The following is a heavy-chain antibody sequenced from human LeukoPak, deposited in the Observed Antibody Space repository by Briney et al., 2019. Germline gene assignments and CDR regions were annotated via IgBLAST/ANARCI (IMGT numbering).Heavy chain of an antibody. V-gene: IGHV3-7*01. Sequence: GGSLRLSCAGSGFSFSRYWMAWVRQAPGKGLEWVASINQDVSRIHYVDSVKGRFTISRDNAKSSLFLQMTSLRVEGTAVYYCARLKDDVTKFDYWGQGTLVTVSS. J-gene: IGHJ4*02. CDR1: GFSFSRYW. CDR2: INQDVSRI. D-gene: IGHD2-8*01. CDR3: ARLKDDVTKFDY.